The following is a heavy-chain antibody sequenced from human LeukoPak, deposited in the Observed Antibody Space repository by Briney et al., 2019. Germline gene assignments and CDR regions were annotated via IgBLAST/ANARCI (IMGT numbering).Heavy chain of an antibody. V-gene: IGHV3-11*05. Sequence: PGGSLRLSCAASRFTFSDYYMVWIRQAPGKGLEWVSYISNSGSSTEYADSVKGRFTISRDNAKNSLSLQMNSVRPEDTAVYYCARADRTSWFDYWGQGTLVTVSS. CDR2: ISNSGSST. CDR1: RFTFSDYY. CDR3: ARADRTSWFDY. J-gene: IGHJ4*02. D-gene: IGHD2-2*01.